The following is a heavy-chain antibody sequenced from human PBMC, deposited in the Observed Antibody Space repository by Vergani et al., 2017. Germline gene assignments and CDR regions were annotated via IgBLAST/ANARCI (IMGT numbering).Heavy chain of an antibody. D-gene: IGHD3-22*01. J-gene: IGHJ6*02. Sequence: EVQLVESGGGLVQPGGSLRLSCAASGFTFSSYSMNWVRQAPWKGLEWVSYISSSSSTIYYADSVKGRFTISRDNAKNSLYLQMNSLRAEDTAVYYCARVYDSSGYWYYYYYGMDVWGQXP. V-gene: IGHV3-48*01. CDR3: ARVYDSSGYWYYYYYGMDV. CDR1: GFTFSSYS. CDR2: ISSSSSTI.